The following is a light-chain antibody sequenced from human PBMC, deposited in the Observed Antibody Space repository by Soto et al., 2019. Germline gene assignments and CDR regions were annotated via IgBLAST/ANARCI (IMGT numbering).Light chain of an antibody. CDR1: QDISDD. V-gene: IGKV1-6*01. Sequence: IQLTQSPSSLSASVGDRVTIACRASQDISDDVGWYQQTPGKAPKLLISGASRLQSGVPSRFSGSGSGAAFTLTITSLRPEDSATYYCLQNHNYPRTFGQGTKVDI. J-gene: IGKJ1*01. CDR3: LQNHNYPRT. CDR2: GAS.